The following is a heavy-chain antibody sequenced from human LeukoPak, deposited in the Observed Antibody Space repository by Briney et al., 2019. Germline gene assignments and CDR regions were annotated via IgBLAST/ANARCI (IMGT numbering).Heavy chain of an antibody. CDR3: ASVFLRYDSSGYYYFEY. CDR2: ISTSSNYI. J-gene: IGHJ4*02. Sequence: KPGGSLRLSCAASGFTFISYSMNWVRQAPGKGLEWVSSISTSSNYIYYADSVKGRFTISRENAKNSLYLQMNSLRAEDTAVYYCASVFLRYDSSGYYYFEYWGRGTLVTVSS. V-gene: IGHV3-21*01. D-gene: IGHD3-22*01. CDR1: GFTFISYS.